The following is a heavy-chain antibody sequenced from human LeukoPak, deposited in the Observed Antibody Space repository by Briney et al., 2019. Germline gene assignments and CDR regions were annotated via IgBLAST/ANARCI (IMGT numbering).Heavy chain of an antibody. J-gene: IGHJ2*01. D-gene: IGHD3-10*01. CDR1: GFTFSSYG. V-gene: IGHV3-23*01. CDR3: ARDRMGAIMYFDV. Sequence: PGGSLSLSCAASGFTFSSYGMSWVRQAPGKGLEWVSAITGSGGRTYYADSVKGRFTISRDNSRDRLYLETNSLRAEDTAVYYCARDRMGAIMYFDVWGRGTLVTVSS. CDR2: ITGSGGRT.